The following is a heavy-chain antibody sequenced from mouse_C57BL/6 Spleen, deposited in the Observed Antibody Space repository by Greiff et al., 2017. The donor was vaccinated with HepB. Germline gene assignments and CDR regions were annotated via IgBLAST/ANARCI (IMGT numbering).Heavy chain of an antibody. V-gene: IGHV1-61*01. Sequence: QVQLQQPGAELVRPGSSVKLSCKASGYTFTSYWMDWVKQRPGQGLEWIGNIYPSDSETHYNQKFKDKATLTVDKSSSTAYMQLSSLTSEDSAVYYCARYDYDGEYYFDYWGQGTTLTVSS. D-gene: IGHD2-4*01. CDR3: ARYDYDGEYYFDY. CDR2: IYPSDSET. J-gene: IGHJ2*01. CDR1: GYTFTSYW.